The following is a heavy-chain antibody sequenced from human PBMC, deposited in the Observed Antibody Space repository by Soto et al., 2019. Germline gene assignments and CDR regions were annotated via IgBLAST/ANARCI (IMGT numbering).Heavy chain of an antibody. V-gene: IGHV3-30-3*01. Sequence: PGGSLRLSCAASGFTFSSYAMHWVRQAPGKGLEWVAVISYDGGNKYYADSVKGRFTISRDNSKNTLYLQMNSLRAEDTAVYYCASEDCSGGSCYVKNYWGQGTLVTVSS. CDR1: GFTFSSYA. D-gene: IGHD2-15*01. CDR2: ISYDGGNK. CDR3: ASEDCSGGSCYVKNY. J-gene: IGHJ4*02.